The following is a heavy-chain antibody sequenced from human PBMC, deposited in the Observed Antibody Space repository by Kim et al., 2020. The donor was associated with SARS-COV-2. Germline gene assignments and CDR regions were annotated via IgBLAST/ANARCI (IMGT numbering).Heavy chain of an antibody. Sequence: SETLSLTCDVSGDPIVSDGSYSSWIRQRPGQGLEWVGYIYYVGNSYKSPSLSGRLTLSIDPSKGRFFMTLRSATPADTATYYCTKGPGRVLADSWGQGTLVSVTS. J-gene: IGHJ4*03. CDR3: TKGPGRVLADS. CDR2: IYYVGNS. CDR1: GDPIVSDGSY. V-gene: IGHV4-31*11. D-gene: IGHD1-26*01.